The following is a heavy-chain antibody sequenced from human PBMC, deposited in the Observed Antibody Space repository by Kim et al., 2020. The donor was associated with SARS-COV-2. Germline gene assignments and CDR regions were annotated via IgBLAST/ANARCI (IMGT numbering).Heavy chain of an antibody. CDR2: INWNGGST. D-gene: IGHD2-15*01. CDR1: GFTFDDNG. CDR3: ARGLGYCSGGSCYSDY. Sequence: GGSLRLSCAASGFTFDDNGMSWVRQAPGKGLEWVSGINWNGGSTGYADSVKGRFTISRDNAKNSLYLQMNSLRAEDTALYHCARGLGYCSGGSCYSDYWGQGTLVTVSS. V-gene: IGHV3-20*01. J-gene: IGHJ4*02.